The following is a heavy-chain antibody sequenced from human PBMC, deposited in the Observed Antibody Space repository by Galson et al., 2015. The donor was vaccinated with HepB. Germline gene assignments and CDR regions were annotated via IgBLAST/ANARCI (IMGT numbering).Heavy chain of an antibody. CDR2: ISSSSETI. V-gene: IGHV3-48*02. J-gene: IGHJ6*02. D-gene: IGHD3-10*01. CDR3: ARDSPLWDRESYYYYHDMDV. CDR1: GFTFSSHN. Sequence: SLRLSCAASGFTFSSHNMNWVRQAPGTGLEWVSYISSSSETIYYADSVKGRFTISRDNAKNSLYLQMNSLRDEDTAVYYCARDSPLWDRESYYYYHDMDVWGQGTTVTVSS.